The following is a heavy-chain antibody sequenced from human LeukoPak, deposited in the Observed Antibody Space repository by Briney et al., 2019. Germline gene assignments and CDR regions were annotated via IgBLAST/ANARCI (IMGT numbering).Heavy chain of an antibody. D-gene: IGHD6-6*01. CDR2: ISNSGGRT. CDR1: GFTFSTYA. J-gene: IGHJ4*02. V-gene: IGHV3-23*01. CDR3: AKWDDSSSSPGY. Sequence: GGSLRLSCAASGFTFSTYAMTWVRQAPGKGLEWVSSISNSGGRTYYADSVKGRFTISRDNSKNTLSLQMNSLRAEDTAVYYCAKWDDSSSSPGYWGQGTLVTVSS.